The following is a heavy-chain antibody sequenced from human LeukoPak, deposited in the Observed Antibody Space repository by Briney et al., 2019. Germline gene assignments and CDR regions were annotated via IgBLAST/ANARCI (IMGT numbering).Heavy chain of an antibody. D-gene: IGHD1-26*01. V-gene: IGHV3-74*01. CDR1: GFTFSGYW. CDR2: INIDGATT. CDR3: VRGAVGTGVWFAP. Sequence: PGGSLRLSCAASGFTFSGYWMHWVRQAPGKGLEWVSRINIDGATTNYADFVKGRFTISRDNAKNTLHLQMNSLRADDTAVYYCVRGAVGTGVWFAPWGQGTLVTASS. J-gene: IGHJ5*02.